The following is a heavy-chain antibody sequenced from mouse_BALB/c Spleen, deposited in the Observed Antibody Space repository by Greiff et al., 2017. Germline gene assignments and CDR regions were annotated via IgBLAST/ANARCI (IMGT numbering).Heavy chain of an antibody. Sequence: EVQLVESGGGLVKPGGSLKLSCAASGFTFSRYAMSWVRQSPEKRLEWVAEISSGGSYTYYPDTVTGRFTISRDNAKNTLYLEMSSLRSEDTAMYYCANNYYGSSGGFAYWGQGTLVTVSA. J-gene: IGHJ3*01. CDR1: GFTFSRYA. CDR3: ANNYYGSSGGFAY. V-gene: IGHV5-9-4*01. D-gene: IGHD1-1*01. CDR2: ISSGGSYT.